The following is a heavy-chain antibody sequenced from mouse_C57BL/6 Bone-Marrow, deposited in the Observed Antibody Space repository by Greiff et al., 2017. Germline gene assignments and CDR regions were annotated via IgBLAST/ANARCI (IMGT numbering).Heavy chain of an antibody. J-gene: IGHJ2*01. CDR1: GYSITSGYD. D-gene: IGHD2-3*01. Sequence: EVKLLESGPGMVKPSQSLSLTCTVTGYSITSGYDWHWIRHFPGNKLEWMGYISYSGSTNYNPSLKSRISITHDTSKNHFFLKLNSVTTEDTATYYCARSPLYDYFDYWGQGTTLTVSS. CDR3: ARSPLYDYFDY. CDR2: ISYSGST. V-gene: IGHV3-1*01.